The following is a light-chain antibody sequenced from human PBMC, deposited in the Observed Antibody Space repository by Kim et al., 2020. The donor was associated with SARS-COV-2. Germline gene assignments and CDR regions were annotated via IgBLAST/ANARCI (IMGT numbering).Light chain of an antibody. CDR1: QSVSSY. CDR3: QERLGWHQLT. V-gene: IGKV3-11*01. J-gene: IGKJ4*01. CDR2: DAS. Sequence: PGERAPLSGRASQSVSSYLAWYQQKAGQAPRLLVYDASTRATGTPDRFSGSGSGTDFTLTISSLEPEDSAVYFCQERLGWHQLTFGGGTKVEIK.